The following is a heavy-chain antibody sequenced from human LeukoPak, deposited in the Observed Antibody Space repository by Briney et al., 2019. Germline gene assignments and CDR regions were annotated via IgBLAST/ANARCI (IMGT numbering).Heavy chain of an antibody. CDR3: ARDCGGDCYAPQYYYYYGMDV. CDR2: INAGNGNT. J-gene: IGHJ6*02. V-gene: IGHV1-3*01. Sequence: GASVKVSCKASGYTFTSYAMHWVRQAPGQRLEWMGWINAGNGNTKYSQKFQGRVTITRDTSASTAYMELSSLRSEDTAVYYCARDCGGDCYAPQYYYYYGMDVWGQGTTVTVSS. D-gene: IGHD2-21*02. CDR1: GYTFTSYA.